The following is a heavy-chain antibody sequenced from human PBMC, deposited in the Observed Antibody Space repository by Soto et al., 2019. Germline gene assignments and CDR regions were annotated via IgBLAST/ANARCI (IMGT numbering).Heavy chain of an antibody. Sequence: TSETLSLTCAVVGDSLRGQSWNWIRQSPGKGLEWIGELDQSGGTNYNPSLKSRAIISDDTSKNQFSLTLTSVTAADTAVYYCAREDSCGWSGESLDVWGQGTTVTVSS. CDR1: GDSLRGQS. CDR3: AREDSCGWSGESLDV. D-gene: IGHD6-19*01. CDR2: LDQSGGT. J-gene: IGHJ6*02. V-gene: IGHV4-34*01.